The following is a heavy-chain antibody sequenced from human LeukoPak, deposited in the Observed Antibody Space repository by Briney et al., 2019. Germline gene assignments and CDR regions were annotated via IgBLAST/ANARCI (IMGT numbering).Heavy chain of an antibody. Sequence: PGMSLRLSCAASGFTFDDYAMHWVRQSRGKGLEGVSGISWNSGSIGYADSVKGRLTISRDNAKNSLYLQMNSLRAEDTALYYCAKDKVAGYYYYYYMDVWGKGTTVAVSS. V-gene: IGHV3-9*01. D-gene: IGHD6-19*01. J-gene: IGHJ6*03. CDR3: AKDKVAGYYYYYYMDV. CDR2: ISWNSGSI. CDR1: GFTFDDYA.